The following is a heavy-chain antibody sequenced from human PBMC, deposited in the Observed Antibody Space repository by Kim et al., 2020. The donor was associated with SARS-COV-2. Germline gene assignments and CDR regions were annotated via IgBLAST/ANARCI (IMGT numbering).Heavy chain of an antibody. V-gene: IGHV4-34*01. D-gene: IGHD2-15*01. CDR3: AGRGYCGGGSCRAPLDY. Sequence: SETLSLTCAVYGGSFSGYYWSWIRQPPGKGLEWIGEINHSGSTNYNPSLKSRVTISVDTSKNQFSLKLNSVTAADTAVYYCAGRGYCGGGSCRAPLDYWGQGTLVTVSS. CDR1: GGSFSGYY. CDR2: INHSGST. J-gene: IGHJ4*02.